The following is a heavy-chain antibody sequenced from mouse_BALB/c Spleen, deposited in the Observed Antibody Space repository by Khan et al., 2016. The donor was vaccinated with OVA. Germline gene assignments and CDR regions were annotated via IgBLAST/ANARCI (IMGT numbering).Heavy chain of an antibody. CDR1: GYSITSDYA. CDR3: AMGRTY. Sequence: EVKLLESGPGLVKPSQSLSLTCTVTGYSITSDYARNWIRQSPGNKLEWMGFITYSGSTSYRPSLKSRISFIGDTSKNQFFLQLNSVTTEDTATYYCAMGRTYWGQGTLVTVSA. D-gene: IGHD4-1*01. J-gene: IGHJ3*01. V-gene: IGHV3-2*02. CDR2: ITYSGST.